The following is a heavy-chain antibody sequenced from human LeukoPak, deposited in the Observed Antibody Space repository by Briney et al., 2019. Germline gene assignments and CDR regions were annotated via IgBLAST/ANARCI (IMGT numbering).Heavy chain of an antibody. CDR1: GFTFSTYS. J-gene: IGHJ4*02. V-gene: IGHV3-48*01. CDR3: AKGIWFGELLHDY. D-gene: IGHD3-10*01. Sequence: PGGSLRLSCAASGFTFSTYSMNWVRQAPGKGLEWVSYISSSSSTIYYADSVKGRFTISRDNAKNSLYLQMNSLRAEDTAVYYCAKGIWFGELLHDYWGQGTLVTVSS. CDR2: ISSSSSTI.